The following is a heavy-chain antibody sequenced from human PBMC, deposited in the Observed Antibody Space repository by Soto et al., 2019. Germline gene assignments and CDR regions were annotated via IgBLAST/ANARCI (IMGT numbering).Heavy chain of an antibody. J-gene: IGHJ4*02. V-gene: IGHV1-18*01. CDR3: ARNLYYDSSGYFGY. Sequence: QVQLVQSGAEVKKPGASVKVSCKASGYTFTSYGISWVRQAPGQGLEWMGWISAYNGNTNYAQKLQGRVTMTTDTSTRTAYMALRSLRSDDTAVYYCARNLYYDSSGYFGYWGQGTLVTVSS. CDR1: GYTFTSYG. D-gene: IGHD3-22*01. CDR2: ISAYNGNT.